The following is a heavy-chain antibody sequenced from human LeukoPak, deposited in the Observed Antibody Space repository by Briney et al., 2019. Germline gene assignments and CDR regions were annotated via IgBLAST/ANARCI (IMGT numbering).Heavy chain of an antibody. CDR3: ARGDIVVVPAAIRPYAFDI. CDR2: ISAYNGNT. V-gene: IGHV1-18*01. CDR1: GYTFTSYG. J-gene: IGHJ3*02. Sequence: ASVKVSCKASGYTFTSYGISWVRQAPGQGLEWRGWISAYNGNTNYAQKLQGRVTMTTDTSTSKAYMELRSLRSDDTAVYYCARGDIVVVPAAIRPYAFDIWGQGTMVTVSS. D-gene: IGHD2-2*02.